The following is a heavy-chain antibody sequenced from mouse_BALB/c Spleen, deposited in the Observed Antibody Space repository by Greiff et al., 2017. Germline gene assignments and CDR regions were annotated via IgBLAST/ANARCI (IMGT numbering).Heavy chain of an antibody. J-gene: IGHJ2*01. D-gene: IGHD1-1*01. V-gene: IGHV5-17*02. Sequence: EVQLVESGGGLVQPGGSRKPSCAASGFTFSSFGMHWVRQAPEKGLEWVAYISSGSSTIYYADTVKGRFTISRDNPKNTLFLQMTSLRSEDTAMYYCARGGYYGVIDYWGQGTTLTVSS. CDR3: ARGGYYGVIDY. CDR2: ISSGSSTI. CDR1: GFTFSSFG.